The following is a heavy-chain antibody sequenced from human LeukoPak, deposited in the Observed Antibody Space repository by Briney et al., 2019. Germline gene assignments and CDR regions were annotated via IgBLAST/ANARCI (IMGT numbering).Heavy chain of an antibody. Sequence: PGGSLRLSCAASGFTFSNYGMHWVRQAPGEGLEWVAIISYDGSNEYYADSVRGRFIISRDKSKHTLSLQMNSLRAEDTAVYYCAKDIDYSYYYGMDVWGQGTAVTVSS. D-gene: IGHD4/OR15-4a*01. CDR1: GFTFSNYG. CDR2: ISYDGSNE. V-gene: IGHV3-30*19. J-gene: IGHJ6*02. CDR3: AKDIDYSYYYGMDV.